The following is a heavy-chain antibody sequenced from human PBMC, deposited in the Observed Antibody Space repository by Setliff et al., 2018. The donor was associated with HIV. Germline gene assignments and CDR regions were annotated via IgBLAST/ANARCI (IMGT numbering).Heavy chain of an antibody. V-gene: IGHV3-72*01. CDR1: GFIFSNAW. D-gene: IGHD5-18*01. CDR2: IRPKGKSSTT. Sequence: GGSLRLSCAASGFIFSNAWMDWVRQAPGKGPEWFGRIRPKGKSSTTEYAASVKGRFIMSRDDSKNSLYLQMNSLKTEDTAVYYCTRHVDSGTYMDVWGRGTTVTVSS. J-gene: IGHJ6*03. CDR3: TRHVDSGTYMDV.